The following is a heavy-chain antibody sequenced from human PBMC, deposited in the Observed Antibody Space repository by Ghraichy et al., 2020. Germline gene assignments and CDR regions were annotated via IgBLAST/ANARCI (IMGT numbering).Heavy chain of an antibody. D-gene: IGHD1-26*01. CDR2: IDSGGATT. Sequence: GGSLRLSCAASGFTFRVYAMSWVRQAPGKGLEWVSSIDSGGATTHYADSVRGRFTISRDNSKNTLYLQLSSLRAEDTAVYYCAKGGVGATRRDFDYWGQGTLVTVSS. J-gene: IGHJ4*02. CDR1: GFTFRVYA. V-gene: IGHV3-23*01. CDR3: AKGGVGATRRDFDY.